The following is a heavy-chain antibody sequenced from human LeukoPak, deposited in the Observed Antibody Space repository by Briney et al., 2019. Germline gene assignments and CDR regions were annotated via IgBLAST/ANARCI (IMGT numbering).Heavy chain of an antibody. CDR2: ITFAGNSM. CDR3: AKGPLIEVAGTTWDY. CDR1: GFTFSDYA. J-gene: IGHJ4*02. Sequence: GGSLRLSCATSGFTFSDYAFHWVRQAPGKGLEWVALITFAGNSMYYLDSVKGRFTFSRDSSKNTLLLQMNSLRAEDTAVYYCAKGPLIEVAGTTWDYWGQGTLVTVSS. V-gene: IGHV3-30*18. D-gene: IGHD6-19*01.